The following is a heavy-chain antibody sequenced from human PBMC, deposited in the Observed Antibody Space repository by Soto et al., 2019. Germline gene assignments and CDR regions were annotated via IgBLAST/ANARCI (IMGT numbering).Heavy chain of an antibody. V-gene: IGHV1-2*02. Sequence: QVQLVQSGPEMKKPGASVKVSCKTSGYSFTEFYIHWMRQVPGRGLEWMGWINGRNDGTKFAEKFKAALAMTCEPSISTSYWELGTLKFDDKAVYYCARSLGGGGDYFYGMDVWGQGTAVTVSS. CDR3: ARSLGGGGDYFYGMDV. CDR2: INGRNDGT. J-gene: IGHJ6*02. CDR1: GYSFTEFY. D-gene: IGHD3-16*01.